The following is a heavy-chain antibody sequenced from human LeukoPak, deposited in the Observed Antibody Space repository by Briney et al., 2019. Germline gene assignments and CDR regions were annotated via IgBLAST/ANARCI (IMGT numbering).Heavy chain of an antibody. D-gene: IGHD4-17*01. Sequence: GGSLRLSCAASGFTFSSYAMAWVRQAPGKGLEWVSSINNSGTDTYYEDSVKGRFTISRDNSKNTLFLHINSLSAEDTAVYYCAAAVNTGRAEHYWGQGTLVTVSS. J-gene: IGHJ4*02. CDR1: GFTFSSYA. CDR3: AAAVNTGRAEHY. CDR2: INNSGTDT. V-gene: IGHV3-23*01.